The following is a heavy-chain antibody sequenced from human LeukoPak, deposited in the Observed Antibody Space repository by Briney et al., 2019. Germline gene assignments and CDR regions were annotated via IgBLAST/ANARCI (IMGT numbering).Heavy chain of an antibody. CDR2: ISGSGGST. CDR3: EKVPFGHHGFDI. J-gene: IGHJ3*02. D-gene: IGHD3-10*01. V-gene: IGHV3-23*01. CDR1: GFTFSSYA. Sequence: GGSLRLSCAASGFTFSSYAMSWVRQAPGKGLEWVSAISGSGGSTYYADSVKGRFTISRDNSKHTVYLQMNSLRADDTAVYYCEKVPFGHHGFDIWGQGTMVTVSS.